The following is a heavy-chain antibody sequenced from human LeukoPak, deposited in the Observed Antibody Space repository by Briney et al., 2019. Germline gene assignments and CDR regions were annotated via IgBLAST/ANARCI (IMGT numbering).Heavy chain of an antibody. Sequence: GGSLRLSCATSGFTFSSYWMSWVRQAPGKGLEWVANIKQDGSEKYYVDSVKGRFTISRDNARNLVFLQMNGLRVEDTAVYYCARGDDFSGDHWGQGTLVTVSS. V-gene: IGHV3-7*04. CDR2: IKQDGSEK. D-gene: IGHD1-1*01. CDR3: ARGDDFSGDH. J-gene: IGHJ4*02. CDR1: GFTFSSYW.